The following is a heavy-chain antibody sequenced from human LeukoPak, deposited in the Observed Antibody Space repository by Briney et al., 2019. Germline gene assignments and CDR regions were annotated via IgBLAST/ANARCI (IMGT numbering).Heavy chain of an antibody. CDR3: ARSPARRPYYYYGMDV. D-gene: IGHD6-6*01. V-gene: IGHV4-4*02. J-gene: IGHJ6*02. CDR1: GGSISSSNW. Sequence: PSGTLSLTCAVSGGSISSSNWRSWVRQPPGKGLEWIGEIYHSGSTNYNPSLKSRVTISVDKSKNQFSLKLSSVTAADTAVYYCARSPARRPYYYYGMDVWGQGTTVTVSS. CDR2: IYHSGST.